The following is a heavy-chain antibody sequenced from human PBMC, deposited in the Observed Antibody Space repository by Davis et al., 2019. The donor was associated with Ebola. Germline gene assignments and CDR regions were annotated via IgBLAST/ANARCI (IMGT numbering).Heavy chain of an antibody. J-gene: IGHJ4*02. CDR3: AREGSCSSTSCYISRGFDY. CDR2: IRGDNSNP. V-gene: IGHV1-18*01. CDR1: GYTLTNFG. D-gene: IGHD2-2*02. Sequence: ASVKVSCKASGYTLTNFGISWVRQAPGQGLEWMGWIRGDNSNPNYAQKFQDRVIMTTDTSTSTAYMELRSLKSDDTAVYYCAREGSCSSTSCYISRGFDYWGQGTLVTVST.